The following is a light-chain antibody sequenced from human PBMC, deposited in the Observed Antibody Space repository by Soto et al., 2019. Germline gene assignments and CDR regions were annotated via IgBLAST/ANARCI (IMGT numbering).Light chain of an antibody. Sequence: DIQMTQSPSSLSASVGDRVTITCRASQSISNYLNWYQQKPGKAPKVLIYDASSLQSGVPSRFSGSGSGTDVTLTINSLQPEDFATYYCQQSYSIPLTLGGGTKVEIK. CDR1: QSISNY. V-gene: IGKV1-39*01. J-gene: IGKJ4*01. CDR3: QQSYSIPLT. CDR2: DAS.